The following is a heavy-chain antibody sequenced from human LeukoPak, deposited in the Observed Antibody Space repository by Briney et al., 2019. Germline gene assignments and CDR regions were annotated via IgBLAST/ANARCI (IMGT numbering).Heavy chain of an antibody. V-gene: IGHV3-30*02. Sequence: PGGSLRLSCAASGFSFSSYAMYWVRQAPGKGLGWVALIRYDGIDKYYVDSVKGRFTISRDNSKNMLYLQMNSLRTEDTAVYYCVKTGSGWFGDYWGQGARVTVSS. D-gene: IGHD6-13*01. CDR2: IRYDGIDK. CDR3: VKTGSGWFGDY. CDR1: GFSFSSYA. J-gene: IGHJ4*02.